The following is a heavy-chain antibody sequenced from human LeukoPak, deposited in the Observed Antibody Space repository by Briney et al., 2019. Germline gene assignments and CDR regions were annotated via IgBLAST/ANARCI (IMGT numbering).Heavy chain of an antibody. D-gene: IGHD1-1*01. V-gene: IGHV3-74*01. CDR1: GFTFSSYW. CDR2: INSDGSST. CDR3: ARDLITTTRWLLLGGTNDAFDI. Sequence: PGGSLRLSWAASGFTFSSYWMHWVRQAPAKGLVWVSRINSDGSSTSYADSVKGRFTISRDNAKNTLYLQMNSLRAEDTAVYYCARDLITTTRWLLLGGTNDAFDIWGQGTMVTVSS. J-gene: IGHJ3*02.